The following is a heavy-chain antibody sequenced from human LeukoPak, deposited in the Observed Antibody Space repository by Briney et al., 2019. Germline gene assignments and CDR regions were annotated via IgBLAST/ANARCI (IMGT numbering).Heavy chain of an antibody. CDR1: GYSISSSNW. CDR3: ARSHTSGDAFDI. D-gene: IGHD6-19*01. CDR2: ILYNGNI. J-gene: IGHJ3*02. Sequence: SETLSLTCAVSGYSISSSNWWGWIRQPPGKGLEWIGYILYNGNIYYNPSLKSRVTMSVDTSKNQFSLKLSSVTAVDTAVYYCARSHTSGDAFDIWGQGTMVTVSS. V-gene: IGHV4-28*05.